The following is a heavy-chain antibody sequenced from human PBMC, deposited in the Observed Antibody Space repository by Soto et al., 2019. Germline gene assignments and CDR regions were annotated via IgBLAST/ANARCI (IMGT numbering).Heavy chain of an antibody. J-gene: IGHJ5*02. CDR3: ARQYYSSSPNWFDP. Sequence: ASVKVSCKASGCTFTSYAISWVRQAPGQGLEWMGRIIPILGIANCAQKFQGRVTITADKSTSTAYMELSSLRSEDTAVYYCARQYYSSSPNWFDPWGQGTLVTVSS. CDR1: GCTFTSYA. CDR2: IIPILGIA. D-gene: IGHD4-4*01. V-gene: IGHV1-69*04.